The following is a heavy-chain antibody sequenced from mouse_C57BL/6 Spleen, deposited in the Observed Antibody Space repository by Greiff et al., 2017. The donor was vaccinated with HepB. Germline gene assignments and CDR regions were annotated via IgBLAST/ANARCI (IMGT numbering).Heavy chain of an antibody. D-gene: IGHD2-4*01. CDR2: IYPRDGST. CDR1: GYTFTDHT. V-gene: IGHV1-78*01. CDR3: ARQGPIYYDYDGFAY. J-gene: IGHJ3*01. Sequence: QVQLKESDAELVKPGASVKISCKVSGYTFTDHTIHWMKQRPEQGLEWIGYIYPRDGSTKYNEKFKGKATLTADKSSSTAYMQLNSLTSEDSAVYFCARQGPIYYDYDGFAYWGQGTLVTVSA.